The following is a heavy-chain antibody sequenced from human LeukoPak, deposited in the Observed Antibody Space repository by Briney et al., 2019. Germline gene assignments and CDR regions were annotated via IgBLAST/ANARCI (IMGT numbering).Heavy chain of an antibody. CDR2: ISSSSSYI. CDR3: AGRAARRGADYYYGMDV. J-gene: IGHJ6*02. Sequence: GGSLRLSCAASGCTFSSYSMNWVRQAPGKGLEWVSSISSSSSYIYYADSVKGRFTISRDNAKNSLYLQMNSLRAEDTAVYYCAGRAARRGADYYYGMDVWGQGTTVTVSS. CDR1: GCTFSSYS. V-gene: IGHV3-21*01. D-gene: IGHD6-6*01.